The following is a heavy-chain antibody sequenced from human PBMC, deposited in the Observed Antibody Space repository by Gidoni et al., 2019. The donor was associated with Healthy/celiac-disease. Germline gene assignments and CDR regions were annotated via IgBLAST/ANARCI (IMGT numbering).Heavy chain of an antibody. CDR3: ALLARDSSRFDY. CDR1: GFTFSSYA. V-gene: IGHV3-23*01. D-gene: IGHD3-22*01. Sequence: EVKLLESGGGLVQPGGSLRLACAASGFTFSSYAMSWVRQAPGKGLEWVSAISGSGGSTYYADSVKGRFTISRDNSKNTLYLQMNSLRAEDTAVYYCALLARDSSRFDYWGQGTLVTVSS. J-gene: IGHJ4*02. CDR2: ISGSGGST.